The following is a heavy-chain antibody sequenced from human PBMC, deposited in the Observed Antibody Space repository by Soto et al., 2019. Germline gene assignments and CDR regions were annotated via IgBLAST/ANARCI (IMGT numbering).Heavy chain of an antibody. J-gene: IGHJ3*02. CDR2: VYYSGST. Sequence: QVQLQESGPGLVKPSQTLSLTCTVSGDSITSGNYYWSWVRQHPGKGLEWVGYVYYSGSTYYNPSLKSRLTISVDLSMNHFSMKLTSVTAADTAVYYCARGGSGGSYKGFDIWGQGTMVTVSS. CDR3: ARGGSGGSYKGFDI. CDR1: GDSITSGNYY. D-gene: IGHD1-26*01. V-gene: IGHV4-31*03.